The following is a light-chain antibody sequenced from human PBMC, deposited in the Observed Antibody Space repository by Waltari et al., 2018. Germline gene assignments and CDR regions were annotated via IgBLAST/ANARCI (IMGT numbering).Light chain of an antibody. CDR2: DAS. Sequence: DIQMTQSPSTLSASVGDRAPITCRASQSISSWLAWYQQKPGKAPKLLIYDASSLESGVPSRFSGSGSGTEFTLTISSLQPDDFATYYCQQYNSYWTFGQGTKVEIK. CDR3: QQYNSYWT. J-gene: IGKJ1*01. V-gene: IGKV1-5*01. CDR1: QSISSW.